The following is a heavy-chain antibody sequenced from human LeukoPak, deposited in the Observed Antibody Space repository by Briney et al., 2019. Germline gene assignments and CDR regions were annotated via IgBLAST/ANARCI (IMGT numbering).Heavy chain of an antibody. Sequence: PSETLSLTCTVSGGSISSYYWSWIRQPAGKGLEWIGRIYTSGSTNYNPSLKSRVTISVDTSKNQFSLKLSSVTAADTAAYYCARDQRCSGGSCYSSRGWFDPWGQGTLVTVSS. J-gene: IGHJ5*02. D-gene: IGHD2-15*01. CDR2: IYTSGST. V-gene: IGHV4-4*07. CDR3: ARDQRCSGGSCYSSRGWFDP. CDR1: GGSISSYY.